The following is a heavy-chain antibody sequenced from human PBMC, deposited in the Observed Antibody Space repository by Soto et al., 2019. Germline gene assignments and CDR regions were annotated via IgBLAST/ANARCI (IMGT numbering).Heavy chain of an antibody. J-gene: IGHJ4*02. Sequence: GASVKVSCKASGFTFTSSAVQWVRQARGQRLEWIGWIDAGSGNTNYAQKFQDRVTITRDTSTSTAYMELSRLRSDDTAVYYCARGCSGWPRVVDYWGQGTLVTVSS. CDR3: ARGCSGWPRVVDY. V-gene: IGHV1-58*01. CDR2: IDAGSGNT. D-gene: IGHD6-19*01. CDR1: GFTFTSSA.